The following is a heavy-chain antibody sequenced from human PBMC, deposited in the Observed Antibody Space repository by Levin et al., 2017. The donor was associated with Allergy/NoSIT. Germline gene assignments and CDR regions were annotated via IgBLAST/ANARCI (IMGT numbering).Heavy chain of an antibody. J-gene: IGHJ3*02. CDR3: ARDDIQLGAFDI. D-gene: IGHD5-18*01. V-gene: IGHV4-59*01. CDR2: IYYSGST. CDR1: GGSIRSYY. Sequence: SQTLSLTCTVSGGSIRSYYWSWIRQPPGKGLEWIGYIYYSGSTKYSPSLQSRVTISVDTSKNQFSLRLSSVTAADTAVYYCARDDIQLGAFDIWGQGTLVTVSS.